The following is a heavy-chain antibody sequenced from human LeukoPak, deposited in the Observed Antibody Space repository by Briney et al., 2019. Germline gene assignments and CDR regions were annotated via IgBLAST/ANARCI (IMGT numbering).Heavy chain of an antibody. V-gene: IGHV3-23*01. CDR2: ISGGGGPT. D-gene: IGHD6-25*01. Sequence: GGSLGLSCAVSGITLSYYGMSWVRQAPGKGLEWVSAISGGGGPTYYADSVKGRFTISRDNSKNTLYLQMNSLRAEDAAVYFCAKNSGYSWQYFFDYWGQGTLVTVSS. J-gene: IGHJ4*02. CDR3: AKNSGYSWQYFFDY. CDR1: GITLSYYG.